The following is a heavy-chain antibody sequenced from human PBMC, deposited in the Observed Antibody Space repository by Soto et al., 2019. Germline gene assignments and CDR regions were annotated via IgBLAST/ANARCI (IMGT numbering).Heavy chain of an antibody. CDR3: ARRDIVTSGLDY. V-gene: IGHV4-39*01. D-gene: IGHD2-15*01. CDR1: GGSISSSSYY. CDR2: IYYSGST. J-gene: IGHJ4*02. Sequence: QLQLQESGPGLVKPSETLSLTCTVSGGSISSSSYYWGWIRQPPGKGLEWIGSIYYSGSTYYNPSLKSRVTIAVDTSKNQFSRKLSSVTAADTAVYYCARRDIVTSGLDYWGQGTMVTVSS.